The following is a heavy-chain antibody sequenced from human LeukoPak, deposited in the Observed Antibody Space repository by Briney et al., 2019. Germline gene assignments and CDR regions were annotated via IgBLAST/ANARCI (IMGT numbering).Heavy chain of an antibody. CDR2: IYPGDSDT. Sequence: GESLKISCKGSGYSFTSYWIGWVRQMPGTGLEWMGIIYPGDSDTRYSPSFQGQVTISADKSISTAYLQWSSLKASDTAMYYCARLSSYSSSWYTDGCDIWGQGTMVTVSS. J-gene: IGHJ3*02. D-gene: IGHD6-13*01. CDR3: ARLSSYSSSWYTDGCDI. CDR1: GYSFTSYW. V-gene: IGHV5-51*01.